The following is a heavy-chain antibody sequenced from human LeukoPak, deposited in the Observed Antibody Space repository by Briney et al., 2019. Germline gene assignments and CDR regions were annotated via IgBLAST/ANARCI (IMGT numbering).Heavy chain of an antibody. Sequence: PGGSLRLSCAASGFTFSSYGMHWVRQAPGKGLEWVAFIRYDGSNKYYADSVKGRFTISRDNSKNTLYLQMNSLRAEDTAVYYCAKGEYHQDGIGENRFDNWGQRALVTVSS. J-gene: IGHJ4*02. D-gene: IGHD5-24*01. CDR3: AKGEYHQDGIGENRFDN. CDR1: GFTFSSYG. V-gene: IGHV3-30*02. CDR2: IRYDGSNK.